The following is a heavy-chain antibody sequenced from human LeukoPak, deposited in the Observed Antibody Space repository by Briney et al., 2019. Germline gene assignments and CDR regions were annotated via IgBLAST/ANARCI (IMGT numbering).Heavy chain of an antibody. J-gene: IGHJ3*01. V-gene: IGHV4-59*01. Sequence: PSETLSLTCSVSGASLNGYFWNWVRQTPEKGLEWIGYVSHTGATTSNPTLKSRVSITIDTSKSQISLTMTSVTAADSALYYCERDRRGSFYTFDLWGPGTIVSVS. CDR2: VSHTGAT. D-gene: IGHD1-26*01. CDR1: GASLNGYF. CDR3: ERDRRGSFYTFDL.